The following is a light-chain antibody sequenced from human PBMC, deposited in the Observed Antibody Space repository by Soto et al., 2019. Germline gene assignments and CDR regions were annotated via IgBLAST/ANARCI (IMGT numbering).Light chain of an antibody. Sequence: DIEMTQSPPFLYAYVGDRVTITCRASQSIGSCLNWYRQKPGEAPGILIYAASNLQIGVPSRFSGTGSGTDFTLIISNVQPEDYSSYYCQQSCDSPGSSFGKGTKLQIK. V-gene: IGKV1-39*02. CDR2: AAS. CDR3: QQSCDSPGSS. CDR1: QSIGSC. J-gene: IGKJ2*03.